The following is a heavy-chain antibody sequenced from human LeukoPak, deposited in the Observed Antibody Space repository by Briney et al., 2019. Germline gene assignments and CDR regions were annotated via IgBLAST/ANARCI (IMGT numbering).Heavy chain of an antibody. CDR2: ISGGGGST. D-gene: IGHD1-26*01. CDR1: GFTFTSYS. CDR3: AKGGKWDVTPFDY. J-gene: IGHJ4*02. Sequence: GGSLRLSCAASGFTFTSYSMNWVRQAPGKGLEWVSTISGGGGSTYYADSVKGRFTISRNNSKNTLYLQVNSLRAEDTAVYYCAKGGKWDVTPFDYWGQGTLVTVSS. V-gene: IGHV3-23*01.